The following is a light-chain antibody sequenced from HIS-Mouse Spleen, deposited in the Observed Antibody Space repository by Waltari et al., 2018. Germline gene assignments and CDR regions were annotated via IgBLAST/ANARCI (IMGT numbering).Light chain of an antibody. CDR2: EVS. CDR1: SSAVGGYNY. V-gene: IGLV2-8*01. CDR3: SSYAGSNNLV. J-gene: IGLJ3*02. Sequence: QSALTQPPSASGSPGQPVTISCTGTSSAVGGYNYVSWSQQHPGKAPKLMIYEVSKRPSGVPDRFSGSKSGNTASLTVSGLQAEDEADYYCSSYAGSNNLVFGGGTKLTVL.